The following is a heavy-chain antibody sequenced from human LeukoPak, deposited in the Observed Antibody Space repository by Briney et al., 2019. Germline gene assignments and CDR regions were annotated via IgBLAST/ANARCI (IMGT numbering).Heavy chain of an antibody. J-gene: IGHJ6*03. CDR1: GFSVSDNY. Sequence: GGSLRLSCAASGFSVSDNYMSWVRQAPGKGLEWVSVIYSNGKAYYTDSVKGRFTISRDIAQNTLYLQMNSLRAEDTAVYYCAKDPTVTPYYYYYYMDVWGKGTTVTVSS. V-gene: IGHV3-66*01. CDR3: AKDPTVTPYYYYYYMDV. CDR2: IYSNGKA. D-gene: IGHD4-17*01.